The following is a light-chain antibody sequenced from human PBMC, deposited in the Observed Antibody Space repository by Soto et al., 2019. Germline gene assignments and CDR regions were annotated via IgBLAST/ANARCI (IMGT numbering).Light chain of an antibody. CDR3: AAWDDRLNGYV. Sequence: QYVLTQPPSASGTPGQRVTISCSGSSSNIESNTVTWYQQLPGTAPKLVIYSNDDRPSGVPARFSGSTSGTSASLAISGLQSEDEADYYCAAWDDRLNGYVFGGGTKVTVL. V-gene: IGLV1-44*01. J-gene: IGLJ1*01. CDR2: SND. CDR1: SSNIESNT.